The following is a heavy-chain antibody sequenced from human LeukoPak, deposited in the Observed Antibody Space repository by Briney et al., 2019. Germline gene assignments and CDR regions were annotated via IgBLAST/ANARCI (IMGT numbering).Heavy chain of an antibody. J-gene: IGHJ4*02. V-gene: IGHV1-8*01. CDR3: ARGDIVATMGPY. CDR1: GYTFTSYD. CDR2: MNPNSGNT. Sequence: ASVKVSCKASGYTFTSYDINWVRQATGQGLEWMGWMNPNSGNTGYAQKFQGRVTMTRNTSISTAYMELSSLRSEDTAVYYCARGDIVATMGPYWGQGTLVTVSS. D-gene: IGHD5-12*01.